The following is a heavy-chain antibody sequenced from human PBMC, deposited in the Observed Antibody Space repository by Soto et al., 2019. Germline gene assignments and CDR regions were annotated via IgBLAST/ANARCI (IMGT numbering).Heavy chain of an antibody. V-gene: IGHV2-5*02. CDR2: IYWDDDK. CDR3: AHSNCSSGRCHAFGLAY. Sequence: QITLKESGPTLVKPTQTLTLTCTFSGFSLSTSGVGVGWIRQPPGKALEWLAVIYWDDDKRYSPSLKTRVTITKDTSKNQVVLTMNNMGPVDTATYFCAHSNCSSGRCHAFGLAYWGQGTLVTVSS. J-gene: IGHJ4*02. D-gene: IGHD2-2*01. CDR1: GFSLSTSGVG.